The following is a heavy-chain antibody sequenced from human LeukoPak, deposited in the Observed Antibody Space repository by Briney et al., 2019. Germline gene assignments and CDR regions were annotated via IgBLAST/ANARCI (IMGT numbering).Heavy chain of an antibody. CDR3: ASRDSNGYHYQFDY. J-gene: IGHJ4*02. D-gene: IGHD3-22*01. Sequence: ASVKVSCKAFGYTVTSYYIFWVRQAPGQGLEWMGIINFSGGATTSAQKFQGRVTITRDTSTRTVYMELNSPRSDDTAVYYCASRDSNGYHYQFDYWGQGTLVTVSS. V-gene: IGHV1-46*01. CDR1: GYTVTSYY. CDR2: INFSGGAT.